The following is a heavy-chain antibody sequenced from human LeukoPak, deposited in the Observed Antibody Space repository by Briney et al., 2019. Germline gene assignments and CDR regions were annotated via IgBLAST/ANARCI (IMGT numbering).Heavy chain of an antibody. J-gene: IGHJ4*02. D-gene: IGHD3-22*01. V-gene: IGHV4-59*01. Sequence: PSETLSLTCTVSGGSISSYYWSWIRQPPGKGLEWIGYIYYSGSTNYNPSLKSRVTISVDTSKNQFSLKLSSVTAADTAVYYCARDLEGSGYPYYFDYWGQGTLVTVSS. CDR3: ARDLEGSGYPYYFDY. CDR1: GGSISSYY. CDR2: IYYSGST.